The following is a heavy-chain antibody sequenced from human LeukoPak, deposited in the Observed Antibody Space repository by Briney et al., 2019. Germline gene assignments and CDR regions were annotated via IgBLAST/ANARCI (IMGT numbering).Heavy chain of an antibody. Sequence: SETLSLTCTVSGGSVSNGTYYWSWIRQPPGKGLEWIGNMHYSGSTNYNPSLKSRVTISVDTSMNQFSLLLTSATAADTAVYYCARDSLLRGSGWDYWYFDLWGRGTLVTVSS. V-gene: IGHV4-61*01. CDR2: MHYSGST. CDR3: ARDSLLRGSGWDYWYFDL. J-gene: IGHJ2*01. D-gene: IGHD6-25*01. CDR1: GGSVSNGTYY.